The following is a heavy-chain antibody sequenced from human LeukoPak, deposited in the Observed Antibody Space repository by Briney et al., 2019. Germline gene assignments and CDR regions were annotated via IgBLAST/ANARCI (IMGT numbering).Heavy chain of an antibody. J-gene: IGHJ3*01. CDR3: ARHEDGYNSGFLDF. D-gene: IGHD5-24*01. V-gene: IGHV4-59*08. CDR1: GDSIRIYY. CDR2: IHYSGNT. Sequence: AETLSLTCTVSGDSIRIYYWSWIRQSPGKGLEWIGYIHYSGNTFSNPSLKSRVTISIDTPKNQFSLQLRSVTAEDTAVYFCARHEDGYNSGFLDFWGPGTMVTVSS.